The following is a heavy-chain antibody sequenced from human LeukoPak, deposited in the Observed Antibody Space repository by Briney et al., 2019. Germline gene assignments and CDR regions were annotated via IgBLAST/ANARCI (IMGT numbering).Heavy chain of an antibody. V-gene: IGHV3-30*03. CDR1: GFTFSSYG. CDR2: ISSDGSDK. CDR3: ARQKITVTVSLDS. J-gene: IGHJ5*01. Sequence: GGSLRLSCAASGFTFSSYGMHWVRQAPGKGLEWVAIISSDGSDKYYADSVKGRFSISRDNAQKTLYLQMNSLRPEDTAVYFCARQKITVTVSLDSWGQGTLVTVSS. D-gene: IGHD4-17*01.